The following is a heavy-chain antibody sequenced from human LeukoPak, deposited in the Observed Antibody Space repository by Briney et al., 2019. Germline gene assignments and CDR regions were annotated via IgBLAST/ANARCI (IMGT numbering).Heavy chain of an antibody. CDR2: VYYKGDT. CDR3: ARHVTVTYDAFDL. D-gene: IGHD4-11*01. Sequence: SETLSLTCSASGGPTTGYFWTWIRQPPGKGPEWIGYVYYKGDTSYSPSLESRVTISVDTSKKQFSLKLNSVTAADTAVYYCARHVTVTYDAFDLWGQGTMVTVSS. J-gene: IGHJ3*01. CDR1: GGPTTGYF. V-gene: IGHV4-59*08.